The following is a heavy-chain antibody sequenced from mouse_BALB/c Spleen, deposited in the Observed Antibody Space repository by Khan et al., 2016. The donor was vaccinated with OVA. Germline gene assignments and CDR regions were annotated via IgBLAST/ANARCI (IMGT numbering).Heavy chain of an antibody. D-gene: IGHD1-1*01. CDR3: TRIYRSDFDY. V-gene: IGHV1-20*02. J-gene: IGHJ2*01. Sequence: VQLKESGPELVRPGASVKISCKTSGYSFTGYFMNWVMQSHGKSLEWIGRINPHIGETFYNQRFKDKVTLTVDESSSTVFMELRSLASEDSARYYCTRIYRSDFDYWGQGTTLTVSS. CDR2: INPHIGET. CDR1: GYSFTGYF.